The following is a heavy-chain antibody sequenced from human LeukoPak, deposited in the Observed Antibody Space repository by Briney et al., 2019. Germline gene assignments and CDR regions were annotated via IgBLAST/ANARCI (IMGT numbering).Heavy chain of an antibody. Sequence: SETLSLTCTVSGGSISSSSYYWDWIRQPQGKGLEWIGSIYYSGSTYYNPSLKSRVTISVDTSKNQFSLKLSSVTAADTAVYYYARHADSSGWYYFDYWGQGTPVTVSS. CDR2: IYYSGST. CDR3: ARHADSSGWYYFDY. V-gene: IGHV4-39*01. CDR1: GGSISSSSYY. D-gene: IGHD6-19*01. J-gene: IGHJ4*02.